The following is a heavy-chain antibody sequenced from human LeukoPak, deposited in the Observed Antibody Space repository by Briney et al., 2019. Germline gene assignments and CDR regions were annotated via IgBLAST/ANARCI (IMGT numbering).Heavy chain of an antibody. CDR3: ASSLRAVDWQFDY. Sequence: PSETLSLTCAVYGESLNIYYWSWIRQPPGKGLEWIGEINHSGRTNYNPSLKGRVTISVDTSKNQFSLKLTSVTAADTAMYYCASSLRAVDWQFDYWGQGTLVTVSS. D-gene: IGHD3-9*01. V-gene: IGHV4-34*01. CDR2: INHSGRT. CDR1: GESLNIYY. J-gene: IGHJ4*02.